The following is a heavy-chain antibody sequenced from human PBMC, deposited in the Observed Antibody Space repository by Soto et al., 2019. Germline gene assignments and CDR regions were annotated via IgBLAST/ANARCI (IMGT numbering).Heavy chain of an antibody. Sequence: GASVKVSCKAPSDTFTSYYINWVRQAPGKGLEGMGVINPHGGSTAYEQKFKGRVTLTRDTSASTVYMEVSSLTSEDTAMYYCARSSGGNFGIIIEGTNWFAPWGQGTLVTVSS. D-gene: IGHD1-26*01. CDR1: SDTFTSYY. CDR2: INPHGGST. V-gene: IGHV1-46*01. CDR3: ARSSGGNFGIIIEGTNWFAP. J-gene: IGHJ5*02.